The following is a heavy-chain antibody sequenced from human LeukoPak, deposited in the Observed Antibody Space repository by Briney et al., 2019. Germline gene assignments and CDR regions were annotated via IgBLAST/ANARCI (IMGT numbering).Heavy chain of an antibody. CDR2: IKEDGSQK. D-gene: IGHD2-15*01. CDR3: ARDGGTAGEFDY. J-gene: IGHJ4*02. CDR1: GSTLNTHQ. Sequence: GGSLRLSCAASGSTLNTHQTTQHHHPPPKRPHPVAHIKEDGSQKDYVDSVKGRFTISRDNAKNSLYLQMNSLRAEDTAVYYCARDGGTAGEFDYWGQGTLVTVSS. V-gene: IGHV3-7*05.